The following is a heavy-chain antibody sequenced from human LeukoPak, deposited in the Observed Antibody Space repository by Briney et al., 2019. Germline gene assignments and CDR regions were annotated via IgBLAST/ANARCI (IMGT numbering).Heavy chain of an antibody. CDR3: GRPTKYWLVRGNGVDV. CDR1: GCSFSSYA. J-gene: IGHJ6*02. Sequence: PGGSMRLSCAAAGCSFSSYAMTWVRKAPGKGLELVSSIAAGGGDTYHSDSVKGRFTISRDNSMNTLYLQMNSLRADDTAVYYCGRPTKYWLVRGNGVDVWGQGTTVTVSS. D-gene: IGHD6-19*01. V-gene: IGHV3-23*01. CDR2: IAAGGGDT.